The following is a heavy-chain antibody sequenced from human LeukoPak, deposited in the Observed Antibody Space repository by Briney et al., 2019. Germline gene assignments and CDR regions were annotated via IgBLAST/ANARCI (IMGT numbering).Heavy chain of an antibody. Sequence: PGGSLRLSCAASGFTFSSYWMSWVRQAPGKGLEWVANIKQDGSEKYYVDSVKGRFTISRDNAKNSLYLQMNSLRAEGTAVYYCARSGWYFPNYFDYWGQGTLVTVSS. CDR3: ARSGWYFPNYFDY. CDR2: IKQDGSEK. J-gene: IGHJ4*02. D-gene: IGHD6-19*01. CDR1: GFTFSSYW. V-gene: IGHV3-7*01.